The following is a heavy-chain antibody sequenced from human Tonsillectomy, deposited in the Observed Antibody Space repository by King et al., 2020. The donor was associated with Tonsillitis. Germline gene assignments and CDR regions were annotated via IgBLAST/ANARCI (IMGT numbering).Heavy chain of an antibody. CDR1: GYTFTSYY. CDR3: TSTMIVVAHFDS. V-gene: IGHV1-46*03. CDR2: INPSGGST. D-gene: IGHD3-22*01. Sequence: QLVQSGAEVKKPGASVKVSCKASGYTFTSYYMHWVRQAPGQGLEWMGIINPSGGSTSYAQKFQGRVTMTRDTSTSTVYMELSSLRSDDTALYYCTSTMIVVAHFDSWGQGTLVTVSS. J-gene: IGHJ4*02.